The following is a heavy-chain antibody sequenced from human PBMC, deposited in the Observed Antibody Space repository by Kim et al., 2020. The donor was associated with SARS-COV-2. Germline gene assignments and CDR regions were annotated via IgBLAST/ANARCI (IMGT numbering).Heavy chain of an antibody. J-gene: IGHJ4*02. D-gene: IGHD6-13*01. V-gene: IGHV3-15*01. Sequence: TDYAAPVKGRFTISRDDSKTTLYLQMNSLKTEDTAVYYCTTDLGSISAFWGQGTLVTVSS. CDR3: TTDLGSISAF. CDR2: T.